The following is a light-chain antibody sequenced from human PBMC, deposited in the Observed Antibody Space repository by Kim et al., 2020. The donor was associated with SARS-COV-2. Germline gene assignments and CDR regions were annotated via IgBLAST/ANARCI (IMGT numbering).Light chain of an antibody. J-gene: IGKJ1*01. Sequence: SPGERATLSCRASQSIRTSFLAWYQQRPGQAPRLLVYGTSSRATDIPDRFSGSGSGTDFTLTISRLESEDFAVYYCQLYDSPMWTFGQGTKVDIK. CDR2: GTS. CDR1: QSIRTSF. CDR3: QLYDSPMWT. V-gene: IGKV3-20*01.